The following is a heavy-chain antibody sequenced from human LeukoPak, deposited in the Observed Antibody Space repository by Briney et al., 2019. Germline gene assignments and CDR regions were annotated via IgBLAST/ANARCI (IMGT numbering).Heavy chain of an antibody. CDR3: ARATSYSNYGMDV. Sequence: GGSLRLSCAASGFTFSHHWMHWVRQVPGKGLVWVSRINSDGSSTTYADSVKGRFTISRDNARNTLYLQMNSLRAEDTAVHYCARATSYSNYGMDVWGQRTTVTVSS. D-gene: IGHD6-13*01. CDR1: GFTFSHHW. J-gene: IGHJ6*02. V-gene: IGHV3-74*01. CDR2: INSDGSST.